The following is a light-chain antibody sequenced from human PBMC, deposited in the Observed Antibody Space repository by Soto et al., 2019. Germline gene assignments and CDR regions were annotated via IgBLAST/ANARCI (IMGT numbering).Light chain of an antibody. CDR2: EVT. Sequence: QSALTQPASVSGSPGQSITISCTGTSGDIGSYNRVSWYQQHPGKAPKLIIYEVTDRPSGVSNRFSGSKSGNTASLTISGHRAGDETEYYYSSYTKINPRPCVYGIGTKLPVL. CDR3: SSYTKINPRPCV. CDR1: SGDIGSYNR. J-gene: IGLJ1*01. V-gene: IGLV2-14*01.